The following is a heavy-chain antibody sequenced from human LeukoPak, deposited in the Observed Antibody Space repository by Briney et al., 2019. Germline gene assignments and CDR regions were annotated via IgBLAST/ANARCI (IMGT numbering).Heavy chain of an antibody. CDR3: ARDNVAVWVGDY. CDR2: INPNSGGT. D-gene: IGHD1-26*01. V-gene: IGHV1-2*02. Sequence: ASVKVSCKASGYIFTGYYMHWVRQAPGQGLEWMGWINPNSGGTNYAQRFQGRVTMTRDTSISTAYMELSRLRSDDTAVYYCARDNVAVWVGDYWGQGTLVTVSS. CDR1: GYIFTGYY. J-gene: IGHJ4*02.